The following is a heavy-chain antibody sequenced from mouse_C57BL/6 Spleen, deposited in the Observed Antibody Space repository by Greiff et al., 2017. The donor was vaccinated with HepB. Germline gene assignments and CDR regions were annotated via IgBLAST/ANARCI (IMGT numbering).Heavy chain of an antibody. Sequence: EVKLQESGPGLVKPSQSLSLTCSVTGYSITSGYYWNWIRQFPGNKLEWMGYISYDGSNNYNPSLKNRISITRDTSKNQFFLKLNSVTTEDTATYYCAREDSGYPFDYWGQGTTLTVSS. D-gene: IGHD3-2*02. J-gene: IGHJ2*01. CDR2: ISYDGSN. CDR3: AREDSGYPFDY. CDR1: GYSITSGYY. V-gene: IGHV3-6*01.